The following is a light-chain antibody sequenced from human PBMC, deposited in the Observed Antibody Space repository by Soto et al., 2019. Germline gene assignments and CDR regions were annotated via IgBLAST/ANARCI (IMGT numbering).Light chain of an antibody. CDR2: DVS. CDR3: NSYTNTATRWV. Sequence: QSVLTQPASVSGSPGQSITLSCTGTSSDVGGYNYVSWYQQHPREAPRLMIYDVSDRPSGVSNRFCGSKSGNMGSLTISGLQADDVADYYCNSYTNTATRWVFGGGTKLTVL. J-gene: IGLJ3*02. CDR1: SSDVGGYNY. V-gene: IGLV2-14*03.